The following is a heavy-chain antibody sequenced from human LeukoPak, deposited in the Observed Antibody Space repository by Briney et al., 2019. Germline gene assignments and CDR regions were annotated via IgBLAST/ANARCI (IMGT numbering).Heavy chain of an antibody. Sequence: PGGSLRLSCAASGFTFSNYWMSWVRQAPGKGLEWVSTISGSGGSTYYADSVKGRFTISRDNSKNTLYLQMNSLRAEDTAVYYCAKTYVWCYFDYWGQGILVTVSS. V-gene: IGHV3-23*01. CDR1: GFTFSNYW. J-gene: IGHJ4*02. CDR2: ISGSGGST. CDR3: AKTYVWCYFDY. D-gene: IGHD2-21*01.